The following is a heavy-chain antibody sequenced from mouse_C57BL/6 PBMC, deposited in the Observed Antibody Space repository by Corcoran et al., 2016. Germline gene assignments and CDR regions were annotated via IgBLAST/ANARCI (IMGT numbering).Heavy chain of an antibody. CDR3: ARDGYYLYY. Sequence: QIQLVQSAPELKKPRATVMISCKASGYTFTTYGMSWVKQAPGKGLKWMGWINTYSGVPTYADDFKGRFAFSLETSASTAYLQINNLKNEDTATYFCARDGYYLYYWGQGTTLTVSS. D-gene: IGHD2-3*01. V-gene: IGHV9-3*01. CDR2: INTYSGVP. J-gene: IGHJ2*01. CDR1: GYTFTTYG.